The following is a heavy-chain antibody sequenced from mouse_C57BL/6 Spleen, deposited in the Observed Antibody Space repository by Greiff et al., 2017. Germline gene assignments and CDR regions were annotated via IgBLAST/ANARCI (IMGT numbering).Heavy chain of an antibody. V-gene: IGHV2-9-1*01. CDR2: IWTGGGT. J-gene: IGHJ2*01. CDR3: ARNLGRDYYGSSLDY. Sequence: VQLQESGPGLVAPSQSLSITCTVSGFSLTSYAISWVRQPPGKGLEWLGVIWTGGGTNYNSALKSRLSISKDNSKSQVFLKMNSLQTDDTARYYCARNLGRDYYGSSLDYWGQGTTLTVSS. D-gene: IGHD1-1*01. CDR1: GFSLTSYA.